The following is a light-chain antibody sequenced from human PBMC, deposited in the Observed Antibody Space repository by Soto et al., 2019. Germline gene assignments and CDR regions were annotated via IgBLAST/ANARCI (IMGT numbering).Light chain of an antibody. CDR3: QQRNNWPRFT. V-gene: IGKV3-11*01. Sequence: EIVLTQSPATLSLYPGERATLSCRASQSVGSYLAWYQQKPGQVPRLLIYDAAYRATGIPARFSGSGSGTDFTLTVSSLEPEDFAVYYCQQRNNWPRFTFGPGTKVDIK. CDR1: QSVGSY. J-gene: IGKJ3*01. CDR2: DAA.